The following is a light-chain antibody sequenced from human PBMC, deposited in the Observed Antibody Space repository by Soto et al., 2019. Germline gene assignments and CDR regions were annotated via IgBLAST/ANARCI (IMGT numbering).Light chain of an antibody. J-gene: IGLJ1*01. CDR2: DVS. V-gene: IGLV2-14*02. CDR1: SSDVGSYNL. Sequence: QSALTQPASVSGSPGQSITISCTGTSSDVGSYNLVSWYQQHPGKAPKLMIYDVSNRPSGVSNRFSGSKSGNTASLTISGLQAEDEADYYCSSYTRSSTLYVFGTGTKVTVL. CDR3: SSYTRSSTLYV.